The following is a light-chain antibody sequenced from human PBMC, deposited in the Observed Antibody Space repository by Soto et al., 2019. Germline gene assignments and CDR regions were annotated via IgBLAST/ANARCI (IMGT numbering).Light chain of an antibody. CDR3: QHYNHWLWT. J-gene: IGKJ1*01. Sequence: EIVLTQSPATLSLSPGERATLSFRASQSVSSYLAWYQQKPGQAPRLLIYDASNRATGIPARFSGSGSGTDFTPTISSLEPEDFAVYYCQHYNHWLWTFGQGTKVDI. CDR2: DAS. V-gene: IGKV3-11*01. CDR1: QSVSSY.